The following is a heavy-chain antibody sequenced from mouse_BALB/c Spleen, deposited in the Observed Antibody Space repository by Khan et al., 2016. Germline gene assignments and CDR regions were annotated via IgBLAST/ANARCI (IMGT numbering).Heavy chain of an antibody. V-gene: IGHV10-3*03. Sequence: EVELVESGGGLVQPKGSLKLSCAASGFTFNTYAMHWVCQAPGKGLEWVARIRSKSNNYATYYADSVKDRFTISRDDSQSMLYLQMNNLKTEDTAMYYCVREAGYYDAMDYWGQGTSVTVSS. CDR3: VREAGYYDAMDY. D-gene: IGHD2-2*01. J-gene: IGHJ4*01. CDR1: GFTFNTYA. CDR2: IRSKSNNYAT.